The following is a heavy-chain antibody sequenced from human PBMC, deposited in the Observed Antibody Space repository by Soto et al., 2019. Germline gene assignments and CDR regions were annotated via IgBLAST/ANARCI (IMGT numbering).Heavy chain of an antibody. J-gene: IGHJ6*02. Sequence: EVQLVESGGGLVQPGGSLRLSCEASGFTFSSYWMHWVRQVPGKGLVWVSRLNGDGTTTNYADSVKGRFTISRENAKNTVYLQMSSLRAEDTAVYYCARGIRIYYAMDVWGQGTTVTVSS. V-gene: IGHV3-74*01. CDR2: LNGDGTTT. CDR1: GFTFSSYW. CDR3: ARGIRIYYAMDV. D-gene: IGHD2-15*01.